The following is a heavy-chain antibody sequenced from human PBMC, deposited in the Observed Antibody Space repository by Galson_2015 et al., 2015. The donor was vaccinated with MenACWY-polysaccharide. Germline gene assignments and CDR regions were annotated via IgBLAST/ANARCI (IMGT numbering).Heavy chain of an antibody. V-gene: IGHV3-74*01. Sequence: SLRLSFAASPFPPSTSWIHWVRQAPGKGLVWVSRIKSDGSGTNYADSVKGRFTISRDNAKNTLYLQMNSLRAEDTALYYCARGYSAYDWGQGTLVTVSA. CDR3: ARGYSAYD. CDR1: PFPPSTSW. J-gene: IGHJ4*02. D-gene: IGHD5-12*01. CDR2: IKSDGSGT.